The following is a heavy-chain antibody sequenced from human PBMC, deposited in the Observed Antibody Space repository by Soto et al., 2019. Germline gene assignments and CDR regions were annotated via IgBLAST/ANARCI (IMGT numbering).Heavy chain of an antibody. Sequence: SETLSLTCTVSGGSISSGGYYWSWIRQHPGKGLEWIGYIYYSGSTDYDPSLKSRVTISVDTSKNQFSLKLSSVTAADTAVYYCARRWGTYFDFWGQGTLVTVSS. D-gene: IGHD7-27*01. V-gene: IGHV4-61*08. CDR3: ARRWGTYFDF. CDR2: IYYSGST. CDR1: GGSISSGGYY. J-gene: IGHJ4*02.